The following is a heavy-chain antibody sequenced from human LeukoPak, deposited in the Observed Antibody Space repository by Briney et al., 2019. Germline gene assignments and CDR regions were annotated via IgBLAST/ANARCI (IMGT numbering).Heavy chain of an antibody. J-gene: IGHJ4*02. CDR1: GGSISSGGYS. CDR3: ARAVSITMIVD. CDR2: IYHSGST. Sequence: SETLSLTCAVSGGSISSGGYSWSWIRQPPGKGLEWIGYIYHSGSTYYNPSLKSRVTISVDRSRNQFSLKLSSVTAADTAVYYCARAVSITMIVDWGQGTLVTVSS. V-gene: IGHV4-30-2*01. D-gene: IGHD3-22*01.